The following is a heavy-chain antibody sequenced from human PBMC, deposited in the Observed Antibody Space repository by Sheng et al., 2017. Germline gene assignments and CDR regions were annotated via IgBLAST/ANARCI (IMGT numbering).Heavy chain of an antibody. Sequence: QVQLVESGGGVVQPGRSLRLSCAASGFTFSSYAMHWVRQAPGKGLEWVAVISYDGSNKYYADSVKGRFTISRDNSKNTLYLQMNSLRAEDTAVYYCARGGPQWLVLFDAFDIWGQGTMVT. CDR3: ARGGPQWLVLFDAFDI. V-gene: IGHV3-30*04. CDR2: ISYDGSNK. CDR1: GFTFSSYA. D-gene: IGHD6-19*01. J-gene: IGHJ3*02.